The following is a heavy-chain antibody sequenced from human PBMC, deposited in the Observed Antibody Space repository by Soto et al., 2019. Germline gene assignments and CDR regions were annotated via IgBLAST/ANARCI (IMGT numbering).Heavy chain of an antibody. Sequence: GGSLRLSCAASGFTFSSYGMHWVRQAPGKGLEWVAVISYDGSNKYYADSVKGRFTISRDNSKNTLYLQMNSLRAEDTAVYYCAKDLYRRDYYYGMDVWGQGTTVTVSS. V-gene: IGHV3-30*18. D-gene: IGHD1-26*01. CDR2: ISYDGSNK. CDR1: GFTFSSYG. CDR3: AKDLYRRDYYYGMDV. J-gene: IGHJ6*02.